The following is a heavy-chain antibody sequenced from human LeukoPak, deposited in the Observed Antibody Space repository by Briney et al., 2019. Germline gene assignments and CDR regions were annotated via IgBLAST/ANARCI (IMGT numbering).Heavy chain of an antibody. CDR3: ARDQRYYGSGSYYNDY. CDR1: GGTFSSYA. J-gene: IGHJ4*02. CDR2: IIPIFGTA. Sequence: SVKVSCKASGGTFSSYAISWVRQAPGQGLEWMGRIIPIFGTANYAQKFRGRVTITADKSTSTAYMELSSLRSEDTAVYYCARDQRYYGSGSYYNDYWGQGTLVTVSS. V-gene: IGHV1-69*06. D-gene: IGHD3-10*01.